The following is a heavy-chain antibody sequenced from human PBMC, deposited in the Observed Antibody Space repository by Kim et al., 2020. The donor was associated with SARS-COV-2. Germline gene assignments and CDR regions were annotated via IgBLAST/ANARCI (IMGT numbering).Heavy chain of an antibody. D-gene: IGHD6-13*01. V-gene: IGHV3-21*01. CDR1: GFTFSSSS. Sequence: GGSVRLSCASSGFTFSSSSMNWVRQAPGKGLEWVSSISGSSRYIYYTDSVKGRFTIYRDNGKNSLYLQMNSLRAEDTAVYYGAVTTTAGWYWGQGTLVNVSS. J-gene: IGHJ4*02. CDR2: ISGSSRYI. CDR3: AVTTTAGWY.